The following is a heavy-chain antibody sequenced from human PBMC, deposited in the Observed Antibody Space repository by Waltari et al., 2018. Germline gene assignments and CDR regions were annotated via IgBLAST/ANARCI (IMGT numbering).Heavy chain of an antibody. CDR3: ARLIGGTLTEYYQ. CDR2: IKEDGSEK. J-gene: IGHJ1*01. V-gene: IGHV3-7*01. D-gene: IGHD1-26*01. Sequence: EVQLMESGGGLVQPGGSLSLSCAASGFTFSSHWMTWVRPAPGKGLEWVANIKEDGSEKYYVDSVKGRFTISRDNAKNSLYLQMNSLRVEDAAVYYCARLIGGTLTEYYQWGQGTLVTVPS. CDR1: GFTFSSHW.